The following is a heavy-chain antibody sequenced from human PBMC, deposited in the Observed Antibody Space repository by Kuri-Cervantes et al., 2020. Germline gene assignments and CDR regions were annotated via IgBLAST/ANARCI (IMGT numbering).Heavy chain of an antibody. CDR3: ARGGYSYGQGSQDFRFDY. J-gene: IGHJ4*02. V-gene: IGHV1-3*01. Sequence: ASVKVSCKASGYTFTSYAMHWVRQAPGQRLEWMGWINAGNGNTKYSQKFQGRVTITRDTSASTAHMELSSLRSEDTAVYYCARGGYSYGQGSQDFRFDYWGQGTLVTV. CDR2: INAGNGNT. CDR1: GYTFTSYA. D-gene: IGHD5-18*01.